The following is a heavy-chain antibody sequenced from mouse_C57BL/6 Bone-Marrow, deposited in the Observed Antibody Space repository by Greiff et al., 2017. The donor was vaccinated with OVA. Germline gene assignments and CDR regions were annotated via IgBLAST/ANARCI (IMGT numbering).Heavy chain of an antibody. J-gene: IGHJ2*01. V-gene: IGHV5-9*01. D-gene: IGHD3-2*02. CDR2: ISGGGGNT. Sequence: EVQLVESGGGLVKPGGSLKLSCAASGFTFSSYTMSWVRQTPEKRLEWVATISGGGGNTYYPDSVKGRFTISRDNAKNTLYLHISCLRSEDTALYYCARHLSSGPDYWGQGTTLTVSS. CDR3: ARHLSSGPDY. CDR1: GFTFSSYT.